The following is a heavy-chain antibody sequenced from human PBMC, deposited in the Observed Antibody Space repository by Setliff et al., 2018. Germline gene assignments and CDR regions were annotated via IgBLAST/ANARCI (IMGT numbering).Heavy chain of an antibody. V-gene: IGHV1-69*13. CDR2: IIPIFGTA. CDR3: AKHGAYNDFLTGYNFYYDMDV. CDR1: GGTFSSYA. Sequence: GASVKVSCKASGGTFSSYAISWVRQAPGQGLEWMGGIIPIFGTANYAQKFQGRVTITADESTSTAYMELSSLRSEDTAVYYCAKHGAYNDFLTGYNFYYDMDVWGQGTTVTVSS. D-gene: IGHD3-9*01. J-gene: IGHJ6*02.